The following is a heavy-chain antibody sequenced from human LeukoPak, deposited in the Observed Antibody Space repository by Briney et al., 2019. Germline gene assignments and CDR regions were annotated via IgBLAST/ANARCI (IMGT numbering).Heavy chain of an antibody. Sequence: GGSLRLSCAASGFPFRSYAMHWVRQAPGKGLEYVSAITLDGISTYYANSVKGRFTISRDNSKNTLYLQMGSLRADDTAVYYCARGPPITFTTPWAFDIWGQGTMVTVSS. J-gene: IGHJ3*02. V-gene: IGHV3-64*01. CDR1: GFPFRSYA. D-gene: IGHD3-3*01. CDR2: ITLDGIST. CDR3: ARGPPITFTTPWAFDI.